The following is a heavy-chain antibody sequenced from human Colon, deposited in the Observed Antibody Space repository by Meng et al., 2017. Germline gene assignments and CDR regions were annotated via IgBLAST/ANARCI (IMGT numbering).Heavy chain of an antibody. V-gene: IGHV3-7*04. CDR1: GFTITNYW. J-gene: IGHJ4*02. Sequence: GESLKISCVASGFTITNYWMSWVRRAPGKGLEWVANIKHDGSERYYADSVYGRFSMSRDDAKNTIYLEMHSLRVEDTATYFWGGGRIYNWGQGTLVTVSS. CDR3: GGGRIYN. CDR2: IKHDGSER.